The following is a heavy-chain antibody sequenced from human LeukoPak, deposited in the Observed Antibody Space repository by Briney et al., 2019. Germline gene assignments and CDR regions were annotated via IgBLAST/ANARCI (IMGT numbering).Heavy chain of an antibody. D-gene: IGHD3-16*02. CDR1: GGSVSSYY. Sequence: SETLSLTCTVSGGSVSSYYWSWIRQPPGKGLEWIGYFSYSGSTNYNPSLKSRVTISVDTSKNQFSLKLSSVTAADTAVYYCARGKALYDYVWGSYRLNYFDYWGQGTLVTVSS. J-gene: IGHJ4*02. CDR3: ARGKALYDYVWGSYRLNYFDY. V-gene: IGHV4-59*02. CDR2: FSYSGST.